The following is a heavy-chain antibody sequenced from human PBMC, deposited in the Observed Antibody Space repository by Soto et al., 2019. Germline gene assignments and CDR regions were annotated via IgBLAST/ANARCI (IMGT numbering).Heavy chain of an antibody. Sequence: ASVKVSCKASGYTFTSYAMHWVRQAPGQRLEWMGWINAGNGNTKYSQKFQGRVTITRDTSASTAYMELSSLRSEDTAVYYCARVITLTNDAFDTWGQGTMVTVSS. J-gene: IGHJ3*02. V-gene: IGHV1-3*01. D-gene: IGHD3-10*01. CDR2: INAGNGNT. CDR1: GYTFTSYA. CDR3: ARVITLTNDAFDT.